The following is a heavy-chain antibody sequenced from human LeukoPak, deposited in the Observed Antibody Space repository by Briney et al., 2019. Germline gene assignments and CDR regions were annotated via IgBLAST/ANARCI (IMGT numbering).Heavy chain of an antibody. J-gene: IGHJ4*02. CDR2: ISSSGSTI. CDR3: AREGWVFAY. CDR1: GFTFSSYE. Sequence: PGGSLRLSCAASGFTFSSYEMNWVRQAPGKGLEWVSYISSSGSTIYYADSVKGRFTISRDSAKNSLYLQMNSLRAEDTAVYYCAREGWVFAYWGQGTLVTVSS. V-gene: IGHV3-48*03. D-gene: IGHD1-26*01.